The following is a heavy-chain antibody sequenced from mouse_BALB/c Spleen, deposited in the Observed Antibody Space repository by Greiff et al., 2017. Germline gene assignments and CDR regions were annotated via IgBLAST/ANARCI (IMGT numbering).Heavy chain of an antibody. D-gene: IGHD1-1*02. Sequence: VKLMESGPGLVAPSQSLSITCTVSGFSLTSYDISWIRQPPGKGLEWLGVIWTGGGTNYNSAFMSRLSISKDNSKSQVFLKMNSLQTDDTAIYYCVSGSYVGAMDYWGQGTSVTVSS. CDR2: IWTGGGT. CDR1: GFSLTSYD. J-gene: IGHJ4*01. V-gene: IGHV2-9-2*01. CDR3: VSGSYVGAMDY.